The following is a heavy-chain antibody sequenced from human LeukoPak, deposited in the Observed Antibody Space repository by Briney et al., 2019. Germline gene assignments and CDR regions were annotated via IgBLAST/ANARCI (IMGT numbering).Heavy chain of an antibody. CDR2: ISSSGSTI. CDR3: ARESPGATRDY. J-gene: IGHJ4*02. Sequence: PVGSLRLSCAASGFTFSSYEMNWVPQAPGKGLEGVSYISSSGSTIYYADSVKGRFTISRDNAKNSLYLQMNSLRAEDTAVYYCARESPGATRDYWGQGTLVTVSS. V-gene: IGHV3-48*03. D-gene: IGHD1-26*01. CDR1: GFTFSSYE.